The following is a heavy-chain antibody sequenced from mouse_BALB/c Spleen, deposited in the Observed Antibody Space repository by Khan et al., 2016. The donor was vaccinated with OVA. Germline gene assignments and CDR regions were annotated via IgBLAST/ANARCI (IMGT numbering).Heavy chain of an antibody. CDR1: GYTFTTYY. CDR2: ISPGSFIT. D-gene: IGHD2-4*01. Sequence: VQLQESGPELVKPGASVWISCTASGYTFTTYYIHWVKQTPGQGLVCFGWISPGSFITNYSAKFKGKSPLTADKSSSTAFLQLSSLTSEASAVFFCARDDYLWGSAMDYWGQGSTVSVTS. CDR3: ARDDYLWGSAMDY. V-gene: IGHV1S56*01. J-gene: IGHJ4*01.